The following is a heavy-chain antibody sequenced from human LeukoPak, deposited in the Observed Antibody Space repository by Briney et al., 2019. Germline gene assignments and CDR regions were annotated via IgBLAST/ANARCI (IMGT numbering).Heavy chain of an antibody. J-gene: IGHJ4*02. D-gene: IGHD4/OR15-4a*01. Sequence: PGGSLRLSCTVSGFTVSSNSMSWVRQAPGKGLEWVSFIYSDSTHYSDSVKGRFTISRDNSKNTLYLQMNSLRAEDTAMYYCARRAGAYSHPYDYWGQGTLVTVSS. CDR3: ARRAGAYSHPYDY. CDR1: GFTVSSNS. V-gene: IGHV3-53*01. CDR2: IYSDST.